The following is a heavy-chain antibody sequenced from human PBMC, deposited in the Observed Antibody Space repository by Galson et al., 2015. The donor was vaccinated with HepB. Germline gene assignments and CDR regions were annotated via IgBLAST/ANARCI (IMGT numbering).Heavy chain of an antibody. CDR1: GGSFSGYY. V-gene: IGHV4-34*01. CDR2: INHSGST. Sequence: SETLSLTCAVYGGSFSGYYWSWIRQPPGKGLEWIGEINHSGSTNYNPSLKSRVTISVDTSKNQFSLKLSSVTAADTAVYYCARAEYSSSSGGMGLYYYMDVWGKGTTVTVSS. D-gene: IGHD6-6*01. CDR3: ARAEYSSSSGGMGLYYYMDV. J-gene: IGHJ6*03.